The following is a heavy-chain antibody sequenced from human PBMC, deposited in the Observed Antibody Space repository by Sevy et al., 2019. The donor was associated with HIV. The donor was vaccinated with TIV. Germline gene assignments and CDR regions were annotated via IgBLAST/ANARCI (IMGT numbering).Heavy chain of an antibody. CDR2: IWYDGSNK. CDR1: GFTFSSYG. CDR3: ARGVVDIVATIDY. V-gene: IGHV3-33*01. D-gene: IGHD5-12*01. Sequence: GGSLRLSCAASGFTFSSYGMHWVRQAPGKGLEWVAVIWYDGSNKYYADSVKGRFTISRDNSKNTLYLQMNSLRAEDTAVYYCARGVVDIVATIDYWGQRTLVTVSS. J-gene: IGHJ4*02.